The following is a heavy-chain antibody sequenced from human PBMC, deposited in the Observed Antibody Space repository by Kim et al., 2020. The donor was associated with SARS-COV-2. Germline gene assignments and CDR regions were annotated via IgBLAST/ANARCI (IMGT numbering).Heavy chain of an antibody. D-gene: IGHD3-22*01. V-gene: IGHV3-49*04. CDR1: GFTFGDYA. CDR2: IRSKAYGGTT. Sequence: GGSLRLSCTASGFTFGDYAMSWVRQAPGKGLEWVGFIRSKAYGGTTEYASAVKGRFTISRDDSKSIAYLQMNSLKTEDTAVYYCTRGPLGYYDSSGPGGWGEGTVATVSA. CDR3: TRGPLGYYDSSGPGG. J-gene: IGHJ4*02.